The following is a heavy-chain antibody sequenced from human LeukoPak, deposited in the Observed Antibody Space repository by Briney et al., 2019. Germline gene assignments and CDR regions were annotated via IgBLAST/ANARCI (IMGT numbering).Heavy chain of an antibody. CDR3: AAAGITMVRGVMPDWFDP. J-gene: IGHJ5*02. CDR2: IVVGSGNT. CDR1: GFTFTSSA. D-gene: IGHD3-10*01. Sequence: SVKVSCKASGFTFTSSAVQWVRQARGQRLEWIGWIVVGSGNTNYAQKFQERVTITRDMSTSTAYMELSSLRSEDTAVYYCAAAGITMVRGVMPDWFDPWGQGTLVTVSS. V-gene: IGHV1-58*01.